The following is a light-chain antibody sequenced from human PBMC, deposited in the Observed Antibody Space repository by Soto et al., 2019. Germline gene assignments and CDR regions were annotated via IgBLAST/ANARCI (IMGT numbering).Light chain of an antibody. V-gene: IGKV3-20*01. CDR2: GAS. CDR3: QQYGSSPRT. Sequence: ENVLTQSPATLSLSPGERATLSCRASQSVRIYLAWYQHRPGQAPRLLICGASSRATGIPDRFSGSGSGTDFTLTISRLEPEDFAVYYCQQYGSSPRTFGQGTKVDIK. CDR1: QSVRIY. J-gene: IGKJ1*01.